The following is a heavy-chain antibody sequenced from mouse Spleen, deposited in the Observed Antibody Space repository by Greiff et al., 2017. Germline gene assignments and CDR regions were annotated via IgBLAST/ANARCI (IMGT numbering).Heavy chain of an antibody. D-gene: IGHD2-4*01. CDR2: ISTYYGDA. J-gene: IGHJ4*01. Sequence: VKLMESGAELVRPGVSVKISCKGSGYTFTDYAMHWVKQSHAKSLEWIGVISTYYGDASYNQKFKGKATMTVDKSSSTAYMELRSLTSEDSAVYYCARMDDYDEFYYAMDYWGQGTSVTVSS. V-gene: IGHV1S137*01. CDR1: GYTFTDYA. CDR3: ARMDDYDEFYYAMDY.